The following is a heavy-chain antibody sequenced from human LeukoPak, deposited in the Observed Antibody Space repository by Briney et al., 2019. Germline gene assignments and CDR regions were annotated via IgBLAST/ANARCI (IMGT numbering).Heavy chain of an antibody. CDR1: GGATSSSSYY. V-gene: IGHV4-39*01. D-gene: IGHD6-13*01. Sequence: SETLSLTCTVSGGATSSSSYYWDWIRQPPGQGLEWIGSIYYSGITYYNASLKSRVTMSIDTAKNHFSLKLSSVTAADTAVYFCARHLGSSSSWYSSRFDPWGQGTLVTVSS. CDR3: ARHLGSSSSWYSSRFDP. J-gene: IGHJ5*02. CDR2: IYYSGIT.